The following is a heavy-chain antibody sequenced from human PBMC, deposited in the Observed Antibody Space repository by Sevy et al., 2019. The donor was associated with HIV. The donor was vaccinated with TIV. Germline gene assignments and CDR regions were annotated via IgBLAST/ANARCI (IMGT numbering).Heavy chain of an antibody. J-gene: IGHJ5*02. CDR1: GGSISSGDYY. CDR3: ARYCTSTSRYNWFDP. CDR2: IYYSGTT. D-gene: IGHD2-2*01. Sequence: SETLSLTCTVSGGSISSGDYYWTWIRQSPGKGLEWIGYIYYSGTTYYNPSLKSRVTISVDTSKNQFSLRLSSVTAADTAVYYCARYCTSTSRYNWFDPWGQGTLVTVSS. V-gene: IGHV4-30-4*01.